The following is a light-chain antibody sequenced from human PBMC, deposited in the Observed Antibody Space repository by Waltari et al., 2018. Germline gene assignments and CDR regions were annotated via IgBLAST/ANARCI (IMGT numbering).Light chain of an antibody. J-gene: IGKJ2*01. Sequence: EIVMTQSPATLSVSPGEAATLSCRASRAIANNLAWYQQKPGQAPRLLIDDASTRATGIPARFSGSWSGTEFTLTITSLQSEDSAVYFCQQFNTGYSFGQGTKLEIK. CDR3: QQFNTGYS. CDR2: DAS. CDR1: RAIANN. V-gene: IGKV3-15*01.